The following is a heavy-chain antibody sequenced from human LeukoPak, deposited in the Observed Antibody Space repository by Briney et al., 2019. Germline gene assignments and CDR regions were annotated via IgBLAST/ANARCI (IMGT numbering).Heavy chain of an antibody. V-gene: IGHV3-23*01. CDR1: GFTFSSYA. Sequence: PGGSLRLSCAASGFTFSSYAMSWVRQAPGKGLEWVSVISGSGAGTYYAASVKGRFTISRDNSKNVLYLQMNSLRAEDTAVYYCAKDRRDGYNYLDYWGQGTLVTVSS. J-gene: IGHJ4*02. CDR3: AKDRRDGYNYLDY. CDR2: ISGSGAGT. D-gene: IGHD5-24*01.